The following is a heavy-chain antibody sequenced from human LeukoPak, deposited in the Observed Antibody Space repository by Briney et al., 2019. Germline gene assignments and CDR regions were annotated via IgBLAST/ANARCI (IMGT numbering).Heavy chain of an antibody. V-gene: IGHV3-53*01. CDR2: IYSGGST. CDR3: TYSGSYYPKIDY. J-gene: IGHJ4*02. D-gene: IGHD1-26*01. CDR1: GFTVSSNY. Sequence: PGGSLRLSCAASGFTVSSNYMSWVRQAPGKGLEWVSVIYSGGSTYYADSVKGRFTISRDNSKNTLYLQMNSLRAEDTAVYYCTYSGSYYPKIDYWGQGTLVTVSS.